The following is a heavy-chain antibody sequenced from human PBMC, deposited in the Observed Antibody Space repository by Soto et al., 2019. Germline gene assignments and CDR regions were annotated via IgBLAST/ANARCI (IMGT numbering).Heavy chain of an antibody. V-gene: IGHV1-18*01. CDR1: GYTVSSYS. CDR2: ISANNGET. J-gene: IGHJ6*02. D-gene: IGHD2-15*01. Sequence: ASVKVSCKASGYTVSSYSFIWVRQAPGQGLEWLGWISANNGETNYAQNLQGRVTMTIDTSTSTAYMELRSLRSDDTAVYYCARLGWYDLNGMDVWGQGTTVTVSS. CDR3: ARLGWYDLNGMDV.